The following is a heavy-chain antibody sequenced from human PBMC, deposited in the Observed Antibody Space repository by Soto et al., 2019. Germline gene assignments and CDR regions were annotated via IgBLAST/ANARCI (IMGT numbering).Heavy chain of an antibody. CDR2: ISGSGGNT. J-gene: IGHJ6*02. Sequence: GGSLRLSCAASGFTFRPYAMTWGRQAPGKGLEWVSSISGSGGNTNYADSVKGRFTVSRDNSKRTLSLQMNSLTEEDTAIYYCAKGLRRLLRTQYYYGLDVWGRGATVTVCS. D-gene: IGHD3-16*01. CDR3: AKGLRRLLRTQYYYGLDV. V-gene: IGHV3-23*01. CDR1: GFTFRPYA.